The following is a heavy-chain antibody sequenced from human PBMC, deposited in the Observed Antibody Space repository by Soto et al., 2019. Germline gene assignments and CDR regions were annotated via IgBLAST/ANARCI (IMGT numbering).Heavy chain of an antibody. D-gene: IGHD3-16*02. CDR2: IYYSGST. CDR1: GGSISSGGYY. Sequence: QVQLQESGPGLVKPSQTLSLTCTVSGGSISSGGYYWSWIRQHPGKGLEWIGYIYYSGSTYYNPSLKSRFTISVDTSKNQFSLKLSSVTAADTAVYYCARERTFGGVIVEDYWGQGTLVTVSS. CDR3: ARERTFGGVIVEDY. J-gene: IGHJ4*02. V-gene: IGHV4-31*03.